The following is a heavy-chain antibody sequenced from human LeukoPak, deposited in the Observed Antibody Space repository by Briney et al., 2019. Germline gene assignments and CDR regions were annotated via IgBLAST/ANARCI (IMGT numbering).Heavy chain of an antibody. CDR2: IYYSGST. V-gene: IGHV4-39*07. CDR3: ARARDTMIAGDY. D-gene: IGHD3-22*01. J-gene: IGHJ4*02. Sequence: PSETLSLTCTVSGGSISSRYYYWGWIRQPPGKGLEWIGSIYYSGSTYYNPSLKSRVTISVDTSKNQFSLKLSSVTAADTAVYYCARARDTMIAGDYWGQGTLVTVSS. CDR1: GGSISSRYYY.